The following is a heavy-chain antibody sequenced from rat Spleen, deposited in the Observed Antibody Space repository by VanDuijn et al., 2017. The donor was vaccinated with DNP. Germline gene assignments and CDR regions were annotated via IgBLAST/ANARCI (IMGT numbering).Heavy chain of an antibody. CDR2: IQSGGIT. V-gene: IGHV2-27*01. CDR1: GFSLTNYH. CDR3: TRGEDYGSYHFDT. J-gene: IGHJ2*01. Sequence: QVQLRESGPGLVQPSRTLSLTCTVSGFSLTNYHVHWVRQPPGKGLEWMGRIQSGGITDYNSALKSRLSFSKDTSKSQVFLKMNSLQTEDTAIYYCTRGEDYGSYHFDTWGQGVMVTVSS. D-gene: IGHD1-3*01.